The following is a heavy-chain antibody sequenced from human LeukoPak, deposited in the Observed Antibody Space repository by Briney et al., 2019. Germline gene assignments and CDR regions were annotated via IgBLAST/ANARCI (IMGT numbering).Heavy chain of an antibody. CDR1: GYTFSSHG. V-gene: IGHV3-30*18. CDR2: ISYDGSNK. CDR3: AKAQTGYSSSWYLDY. J-gene: IGHJ4*02. Sequence: GGSLRLSCAASGYTFSSHGIHWVRQAPGKGLEWVAVISYDGSNKYYADSVKGRFTISRDNSKNTLYLQMNSLRAEDTAVYYCAKAQTGYSSSWYLDYWGQGTLVTVSS. D-gene: IGHD6-13*01.